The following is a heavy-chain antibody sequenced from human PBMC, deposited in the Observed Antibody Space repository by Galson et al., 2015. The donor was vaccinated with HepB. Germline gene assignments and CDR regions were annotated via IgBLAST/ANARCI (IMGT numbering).Heavy chain of an antibody. Sequence: SLRLSCAASGFTFSSYAMSWVRQAPGKGLEWVSAISGSGGSTYYADSVKGRFTISRDNSKNTLYLQMNSLRAEDTAVYYCAKGAYCGGDCYSGVGLGTNAYWGQGTLVTVSS. CDR2: ISGSGGST. CDR1: GFTFSSYA. D-gene: IGHD2-21*01. CDR3: AKGAYCGGDCYSGVGLGTNAY. J-gene: IGHJ4*02. V-gene: IGHV3-23*01.